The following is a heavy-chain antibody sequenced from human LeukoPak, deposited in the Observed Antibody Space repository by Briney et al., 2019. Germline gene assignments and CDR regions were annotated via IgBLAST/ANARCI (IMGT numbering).Heavy chain of an antibody. J-gene: IGHJ4*02. D-gene: IGHD2-2*02. CDR3: AIGGYCSSTSCYRRGSYYFDY. CDR1: GGTFSSYA. CDR2: IIPIFGTA. V-gene: IGHV1-69*13. Sequence: GASVKVSCKASGGTFSSYAISWVRQAPAQGLEWMGGIIPIFGTANYAQKFQGRVTITADESTSTAYMELSSLRSEDTAVYYCAIGGYCSSTSCYRRGSYYFDYWGQGTLVTVSS.